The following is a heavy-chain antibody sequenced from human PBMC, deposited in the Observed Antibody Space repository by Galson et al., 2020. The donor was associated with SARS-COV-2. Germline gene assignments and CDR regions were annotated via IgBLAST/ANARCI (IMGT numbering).Heavy chain of an antibody. D-gene: IGHD3-10*01. CDR3: TRHAAGVRLWFGEDWFDP. V-gene: IGHV3-30*04. Sequence: GESLKISCVASGFTFSTYAMHWVRQAPGKGLEWVAVISYDGSDEYYGDSVKGRFTISRHNSRNTLYLQMNSLRVEDTAIYYCTRHAAGVRLWFGEDWFDPWGQGTLVSVSS. J-gene: IGHJ5*02. CDR2: ISYDGSDE. CDR1: GFTFSTYA.